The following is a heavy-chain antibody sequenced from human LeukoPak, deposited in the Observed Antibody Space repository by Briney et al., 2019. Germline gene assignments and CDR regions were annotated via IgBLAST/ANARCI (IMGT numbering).Heavy chain of an antibody. Sequence: SVLVSCKASGYTCTEHFIHWVRQAPGQGLQYMGWIHPASANTVYAQMFHGRVTLTRDTPATTTYMELSGLRSDDTAVYYCARDLRPANLWGQGTVVTVSS. CDR2: IHPASANT. CDR1: GYTCTEHF. V-gene: IGHV1-2*02. J-gene: IGHJ4*02. D-gene: IGHD1-7*01. CDR3: ARDLRPANL.